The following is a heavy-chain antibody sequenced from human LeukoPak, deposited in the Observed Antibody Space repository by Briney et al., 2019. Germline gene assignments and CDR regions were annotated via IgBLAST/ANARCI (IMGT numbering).Heavy chain of an antibody. V-gene: IGHV4-34*01. Sequence: SETLSLTCAVYGGSFSGYYWSWIRQPPGKGLEWIGEINHSGSTNYNPSLKSRVTISVDTSKNQFSLKLSSVTAADTAVYYCARIGGSSGWYFYYFDYWGQGTLVTVSS. CDR3: ARIGGSSGWYFYYFDY. D-gene: IGHD6-19*01. CDR1: GGSFSGYY. J-gene: IGHJ4*02. CDR2: INHSGST.